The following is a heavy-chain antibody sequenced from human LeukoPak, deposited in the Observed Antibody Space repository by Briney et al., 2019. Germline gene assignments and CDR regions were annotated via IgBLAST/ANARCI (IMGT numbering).Heavy chain of an antibody. CDR3: ASNPPQYYDSSGYYANWFDP. D-gene: IGHD3-22*01. V-gene: IGHV3-7*03. J-gene: IGHJ5*02. CDR2: IKQDGSEK. CDR1: GFTFSSYW. Sequence: GGSLRLSCAASGFTFSSYWMSWVRQAPGKGLEWVANIKQDGSEKYYVDSVKGRFTISRDNAKNSLYLQMNSLRAEDTAVYYCASNPPQYYDSSGYYANWFDPWGPGTLVTVSS.